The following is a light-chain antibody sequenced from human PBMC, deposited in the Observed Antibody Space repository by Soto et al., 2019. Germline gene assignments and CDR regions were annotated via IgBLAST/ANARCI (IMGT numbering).Light chain of an antibody. CDR2: DNN. CDR1: SSNIGNNY. Sequence: QSVLTQPPSVSAAPGQKVTISCSGSSSNIGNNYVSWYQQLPGIAPKLLIFDNNKRPSGIPDRFSGSKSGTSATLAITGLQAEDEADYYCSSYADTNNLLFGGGTQLTVL. V-gene: IGLV1-51*01. J-gene: IGLJ2*01. CDR3: SSYADTNNLL.